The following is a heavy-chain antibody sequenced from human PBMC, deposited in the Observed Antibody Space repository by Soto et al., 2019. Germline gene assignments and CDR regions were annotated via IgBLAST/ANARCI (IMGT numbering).Heavy chain of an antibody. CDR1: GFPFSTYA. D-gene: IGHD1-1*01. CDR2: ISGSGSRT. J-gene: IGHJ4*02. Sequence: GGSLRLSCAASGFPFSTYAMSWVRQAPGKGLECVSRISGSGSRTYYADSVKGRFTISRDNSKNTLYLQMNSLRADDTAVYYCAKGFTTPPFDYWGQGALVTVSS. V-gene: IGHV3-23*01. CDR3: AKGFTTPPFDY.